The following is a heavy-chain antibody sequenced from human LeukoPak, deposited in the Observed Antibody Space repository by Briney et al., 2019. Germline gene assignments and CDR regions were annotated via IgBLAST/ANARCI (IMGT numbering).Heavy chain of an antibody. J-gene: IGHJ6*03. Sequence: APVKVSCKASGYTFTSYGISWVRQAPGQGLEWMGWIGAYNGNTNYAQKLQGRVTMTTDTSTSTAYMELRSLRSDDTAVYYCARGSLVRGVIMTKNYYYYMDVWGKGTTVTVSS. CDR1: GYTFTSYG. D-gene: IGHD3-10*01. V-gene: IGHV1-18*01. CDR2: IGAYNGNT. CDR3: ARGSLVRGVIMTKNYYYYMDV.